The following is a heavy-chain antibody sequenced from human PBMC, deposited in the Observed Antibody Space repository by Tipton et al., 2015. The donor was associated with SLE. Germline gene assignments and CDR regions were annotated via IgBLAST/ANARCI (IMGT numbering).Heavy chain of an antibody. D-gene: IGHD3-10*01. J-gene: IGHJ6*02. CDR3: ARGGGVYGMDV. CDR1: GGSISSGSYY. CDR2: INHSGST. V-gene: IGHV4-39*07. Sequence: TLSLTCTVSGGSISSGSYYWSWIRQPPGKGLEWIGEINHSGSTNYNPSLKSRVTISVDTSKNQFSLKLSSVTAADTAVYYCARGGGVYGMDVWGQGTTVTVSS.